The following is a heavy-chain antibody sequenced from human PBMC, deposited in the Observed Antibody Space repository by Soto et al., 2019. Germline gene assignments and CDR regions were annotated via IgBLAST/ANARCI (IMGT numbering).Heavy chain of an antibody. CDR1: GYTFTSYA. J-gene: IGHJ6*02. Sequence: GASVKVSCKASGYTFTSYAMHWVRQAPGQRLEWMGWINAGNGNTKYSQKFQGRVTITRDTSASTAYMELSSLRSEDTAVYYCASRGYSYGYDYYYYYGMDVWGQGTTVTVSS. V-gene: IGHV1-3*01. CDR3: ASRGYSYGYDYYYYYGMDV. CDR2: INAGNGNT. D-gene: IGHD5-18*01.